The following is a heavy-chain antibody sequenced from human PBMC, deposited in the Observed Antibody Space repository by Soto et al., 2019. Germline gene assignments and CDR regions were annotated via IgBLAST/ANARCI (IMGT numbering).Heavy chain of an antibody. Sequence: QVQLVQSGAEEKKPGASVKGSCKASGYTFTSYAMHWVRQAPGQRLEWMGWINAGNGNTKYSQKFQGRVTITRDTSASKAYMELSSLRSEDTAVYYGARSIVVVTALDYWGQGTLVTVSS. CDR2: INAGNGNT. CDR1: GYTFTSYA. J-gene: IGHJ4*02. CDR3: ARSIVVVTALDY. D-gene: IGHD2-21*02. V-gene: IGHV1-3*05.